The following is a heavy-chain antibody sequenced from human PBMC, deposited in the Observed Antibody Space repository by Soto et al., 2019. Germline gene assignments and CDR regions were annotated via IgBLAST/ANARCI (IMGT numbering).Heavy chain of an antibody. D-gene: IGHD3-9*01. CDR3: TQDGGSRDWLTVN. Sequence: VQLLESGGDLVQPGGSLRLSCAASGFTFTSYAMSWIRQAPGKGLEWVSAITGGGDNTYYADSVKGRFTISRDNSKNTLYLQMNSLRAEDTAFYYCTQDGGSRDWLTVNWGHGTLVTVSS. CDR2: ITGGGDNT. J-gene: IGHJ4*01. V-gene: IGHV3-23*01. CDR1: GFTFTSYA.